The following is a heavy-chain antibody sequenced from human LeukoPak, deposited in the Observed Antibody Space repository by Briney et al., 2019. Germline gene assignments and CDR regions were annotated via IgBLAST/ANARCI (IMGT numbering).Heavy chain of an antibody. V-gene: IGHV4-34*01. D-gene: IGHD3-3*01. CDR1: GGSFSGYY. CDR2: INHSGST. J-gene: IGHJ1*01. CDR3: AGEGYDFWSGYSFQH. Sequence: PSETLSLTCAVYGGSFSGYYWSWIRQPPGKGLEWIGEINHSGSTNYNPSLKSRVTISVDTSKNQFSLKLSSVTAADTAVYYCAGEGYDFWSGYSFQHWGQGTLVTVSS.